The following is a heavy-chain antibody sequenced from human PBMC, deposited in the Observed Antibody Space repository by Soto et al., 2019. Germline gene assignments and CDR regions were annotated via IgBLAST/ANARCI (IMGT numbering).Heavy chain of an antibody. CDR2: INPNSGGT. J-gene: IGHJ6*02. CDR3: ARSGMGWYYYGMDV. V-gene: IGHV1-2*02. CDR1: GYTFTGYY. D-gene: IGHD3-10*01. Sequence: GSVQVSCKAGGYTFTGYYMHWVRQAPGQEREWMGWINPNSGGTNYAQKFQGRVTMTRNTSISTAYMELSRLRSDDTAVYYCARSGMGWYYYGMDVWGQGTTVTVSS.